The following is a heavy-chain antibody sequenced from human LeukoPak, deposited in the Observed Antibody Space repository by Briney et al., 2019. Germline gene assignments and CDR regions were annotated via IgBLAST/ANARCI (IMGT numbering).Heavy chain of an antibody. J-gene: IGHJ4*02. CDR3: ARVGPRFGYCSSTSCLWY. CDR2: INPNSGGT. Sequence: GASVKVSCKASGYTFTGYYMHWVRQAPGQGLEWMGWINPNSGGTNYAQKFQGRVTMTRDTSISTAYMELSRLRSDDTAVYYCARVGPRFGYCSSTSCLWYWGQGTLVTVSS. V-gene: IGHV1-2*02. CDR1: GYTFTGYY. D-gene: IGHD2-2*03.